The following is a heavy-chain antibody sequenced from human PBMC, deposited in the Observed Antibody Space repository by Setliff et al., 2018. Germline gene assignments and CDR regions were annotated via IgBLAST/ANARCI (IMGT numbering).Heavy chain of an antibody. V-gene: IGHV4-61*01. CDR3: ARTPSWSTPFDY. D-gene: IGHD1-1*01. Sequence: PSETLSLTCTVSGGSISSGSYYWNWIRQPPGKGLEWIGYIYYSGSTNYNPSLKSRVTISVDTSNNQFSLRLSSVTAADTAVYYCARTPSWSTPFDYWGQGTLVTVSS. CDR2: IYYSGST. CDR1: GGSISSGSYY. J-gene: IGHJ4*02.